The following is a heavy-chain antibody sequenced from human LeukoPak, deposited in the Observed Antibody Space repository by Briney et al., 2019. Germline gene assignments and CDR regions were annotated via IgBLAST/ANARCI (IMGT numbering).Heavy chain of an antibody. CDR3: ARERVASRYYYGMDV. Sequence: PGGSLRLSCAASGFTFSSYAVHWVRQAPGKGLEWVAVISYDGSNKYYADSVKGRFTISRDNSKNTLYLQMNSLRAEDTAVYYCARERVASRYYYGMDVWGQGTTVTVSS. J-gene: IGHJ6*02. CDR1: GFTFSSYA. CDR2: ISYDGSNK. D-gene: IGHD2-15*01. V-gene: IGHV3-30-3*01.